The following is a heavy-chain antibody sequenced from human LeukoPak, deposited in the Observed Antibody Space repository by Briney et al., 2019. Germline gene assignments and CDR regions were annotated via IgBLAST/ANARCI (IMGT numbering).Heavy chain of an antibody. Sequence: AGGSLRLSCAASGFTFSSYAMSWVRQAPGKGLEWVSVISGSGSNTYYADSVKGRFTISRDNSKNTVYLQVNSLRAEDTAVYYCAKSPRGYSGYEGSNFYYWGQGTLVTVSS. CDR2: ISGSGSNT. D-gene: IGHD5-12*01. J-gene: IGHJ4*02. CDR3: AKSPRGYSGYEGSNFYY. CDR1: GFTFSSYA. V-gene: IGHV3-23*01.